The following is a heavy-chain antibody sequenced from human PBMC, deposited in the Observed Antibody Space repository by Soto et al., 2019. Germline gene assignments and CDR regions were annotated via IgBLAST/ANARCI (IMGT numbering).Heavy chain of an antibody. D-gene: IGHD2-8*02. CDR1: GGSLSDSNW. Sequence: QMQLQESGPGLVKPSGTLSLTCAVSGGSLSDSNWWSWVRQPPGKGLEWIGEISHTGSTNYNPSLQSRVTLSVDKSKNHFSLNLTSVTAADTAVYYCASCTGTYYFDFWGSGTLVTVAS. CDR2: ISHTGST. CDR3: ASCTGTYYFDF. V-gene: IGHV4-4*02. J-gene: IGHJ4*02.